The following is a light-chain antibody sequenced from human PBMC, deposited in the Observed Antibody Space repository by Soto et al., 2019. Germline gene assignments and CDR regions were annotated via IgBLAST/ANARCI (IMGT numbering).Light chain of an antibody. CDR1: QSVSSK. CDR3: QQYNNWPPVT. V-gene: IGKV3-15*01. J-gene: IGKJ4*01. CDR2: GAS. Sequence: ELVMTQSPATLSVSPGERATLSCRAGQSVSSKLAWYQQKPGQAPRLLIYGASTRATGVPARFSGSGSGTEFTLTISSLQSEDFAVYYCQQYNNWPPVTFGGGTKVDIK.